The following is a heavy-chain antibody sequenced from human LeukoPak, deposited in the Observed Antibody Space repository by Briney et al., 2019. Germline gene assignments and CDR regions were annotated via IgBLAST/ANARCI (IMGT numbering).Heavy chain of an antibody. CDR3: AREGAWGWLRLGDFDY. CDR1: GLTFSSQW. CDR2: ISYDGSNK. D-gene: IGHD5-12*01. J-gene: IGHJ4*02. Sequence: GGSLRLSCVASGLTFSSQWMTWVRQAPGKGLEWVAVISYDGSNKYYADSVKGRFTISRDNSKNTLYLQMNSLRAEDTAVYYCAREGAWGWLRLGDFDYWGQGTLVTVSS. V-gene: IGHV3-30*03.